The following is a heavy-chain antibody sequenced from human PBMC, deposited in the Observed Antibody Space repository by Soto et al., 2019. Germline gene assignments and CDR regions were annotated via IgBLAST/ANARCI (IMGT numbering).Heavy chain of an antibody. D-gene: IGHD3-22*01. CDR1: GFTFSTYA. Sequence: PGGSLRLSCAASGFTFSTYAMAWVRQAPGKGLEWVSGVSASSINTYYADSVKGRFNISRDNSKNSLSLQMNSLRDEDTALYYCARESNYYDSLNWFDPWGQGTLVTVSS. CDR2: VSASSINT. CDR3: ARESNYYDSLNWFDP. J-gene: IGHJ5*02. V-gene: IGHV3-23*01.